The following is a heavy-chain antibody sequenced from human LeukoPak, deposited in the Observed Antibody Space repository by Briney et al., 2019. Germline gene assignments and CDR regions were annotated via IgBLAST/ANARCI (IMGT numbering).Heavy chain of an antibody. CDR3: ARRPGEWGDAFDI. CDR1: GYSFTTYW. Sequence: GESLKISCKGSGYSFTTYWIGWVRQMPGKGLEWMGIIYPGDSNTRYSPSFQGQVTISADKSISTAYLQWSSLKASDTAMYYCARRPGEWGDAFDIWGQGTMVTVSS. D-gene: IGHD3-10*01. V-gene: IGHV5-51*01. CDR2: IYPGDSNT. J-gene: IGHJ3*02.